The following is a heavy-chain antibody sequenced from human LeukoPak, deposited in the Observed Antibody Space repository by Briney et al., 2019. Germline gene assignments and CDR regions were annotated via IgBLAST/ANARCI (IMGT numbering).Heavy chain of an antibody. D-gene: IGHD3-10*01. CDR1: GFTFSSNY. Sequence: GGSLRLSCAASGFTFSSNYMSWVRQAPGKGLEWVSVIYSGGSTYYSDSVKGRFTISRDNSKNTLYLQMNSLRAEDTAVYYCASGEYYGSGSPSPFDYWGQGTLVTVSS. V-gene: IGHV3-53*01. CDR3: ASGEYYGSGSPSPFDY. J-gene: IGHJ4*02. CDR2: IYSGGST.